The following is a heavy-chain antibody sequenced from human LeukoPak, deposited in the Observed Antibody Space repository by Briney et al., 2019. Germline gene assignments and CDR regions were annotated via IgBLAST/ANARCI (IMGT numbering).Heavy chain of an antibody. V-gene: IGHV3-66*01. J-gene: IGHJ5*02. CDR3: ARAVRVEWEREINWFDP. CDR1: GFTVSSNY. D-gene: IGHD1-26*01. CDR2: IYSGCST. Sequence: GGSLRLSCAACGFTVSSNYMSWVRQAPGKGLEWVSVIYSGCSTYYADSVKGRFTISRDNSKNTLYLQMNSLRAEDTAVYYCARAVRVEWEREINWFDPWGQGTLVTVSS.